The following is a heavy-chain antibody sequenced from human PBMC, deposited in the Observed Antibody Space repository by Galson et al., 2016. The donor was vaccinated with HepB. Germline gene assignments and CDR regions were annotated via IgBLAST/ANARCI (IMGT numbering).Heavy chain of an antibody. D-gene: IGHD5-24*01. CDR1: GFIFSDYG. J-gene: IGHJ4*02. V-gene: IGHV3-23*01. CDR2: INNNGDTT. Sequence: SLRLSCAASGFIFSDYGMHWVRQAPGKGLEWVAVINNNGDTTHFTDSVKGRFTISRDNSKNMLFLEMNGLRVEDTAIYFCAKGNGYNYRLSFEYWGQGTLVTVSS. CDR3: AKGNGYNYRLSFEY.